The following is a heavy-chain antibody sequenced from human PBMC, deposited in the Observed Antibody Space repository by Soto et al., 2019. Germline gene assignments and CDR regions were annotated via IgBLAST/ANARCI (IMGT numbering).Heavy chain of an antibody. CDR3: VRDGTKTLRDWFDP. V-gene: IGHV4-4*07. D-gene: IGHD1-1*01. CDR2: IYATGTT. Sequence: SETLSLTGTVSGASISGFYWSWIRKSAGKGLEWIGRIYATGTTDYNPSLKSRVMMSVDTSKKQFSLKLRSVTAADTAVYYCVRDGTKTLRDWFDPWGPGISVTVFS. CDR1: GASISGFY. J-gene: IGHJ5*02.